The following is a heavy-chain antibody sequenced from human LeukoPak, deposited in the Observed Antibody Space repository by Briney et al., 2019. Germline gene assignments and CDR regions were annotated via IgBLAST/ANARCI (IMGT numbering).Heavy chain of an antibody. CDR1: GFTFSSYA. V-gene: IGHV3-30*04. J-gene: IGHJ6*04. CDR3: ARDSGYDSYGMDV. CDR2: ISYDGSNK. D-gene: IGHD5-12*01. Sequence: PGRSLRLSCAASGFTFSSYAMHWVRQAPGKGLEWVADISYDGSNKYYADSVKGRSTISRDNSKNTLYLQMNSLRAEDTAVYYCARDSGYDSYGMDVWGEGTTVTVSS.